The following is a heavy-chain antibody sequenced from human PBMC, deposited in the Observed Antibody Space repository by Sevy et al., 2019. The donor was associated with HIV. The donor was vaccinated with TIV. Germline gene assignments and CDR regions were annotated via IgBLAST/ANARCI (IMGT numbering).Heavy chain of an antibody. D-gene: IGHD3-9*01. CDR2: ISYDGSNK. V-gene: IGHV3-30-3*01. J-gene: IGHJ4*02. CDR3: ARDLTRIFDY. CDR1: GFTFSSYA. Sequence: GGSLRLSCAASGFTFSSYAMHWVRQAPGKGLERVAVISYDGSNKYYADSVKGRFTISRDNSKNTLYLQMNSLRAEDTAVYYCARDLTRIFDYWGQGTLVTVSS.